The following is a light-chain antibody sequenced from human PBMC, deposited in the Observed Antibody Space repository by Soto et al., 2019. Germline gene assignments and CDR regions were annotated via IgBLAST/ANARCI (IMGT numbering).Light chain of an antibody. Sequence: QPVLTQPPSVSGAPGQRVTISCTGSSSNIGAGYDVHWYQQLPGTAPKLLIYGNSNRPSGVPDRFSGSKSGTSASLAITGLQAEDEADYYCQSYDSSLGGHVVFGGGTKLTVL. CDR3: QSYDSSLGGHVV. V-gene: IGLV1-40*01. J-gene: IGLJ2*01. CDR1: SSNIGAGYD. CDR2: GNS.